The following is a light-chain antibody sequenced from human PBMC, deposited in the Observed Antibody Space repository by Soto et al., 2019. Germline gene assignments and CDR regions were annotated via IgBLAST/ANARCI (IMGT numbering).Light chain of an antibody. CDR2: DAS. J-gene: IGKJ1*01. Sequence: EIVLTQSPGTLSLSPGERATLSCRASQSGTSNYLAWYQQKPGQAPRLLIYDASSRATGIPDRFSGSGSGTDFTLTISRLEPEDFAVYYCQPYGTSRTFGQATTVEI. CDR3: QPYGTSRT. CDR1: QSGTSNY. V-gene: IGKV3-20*01.